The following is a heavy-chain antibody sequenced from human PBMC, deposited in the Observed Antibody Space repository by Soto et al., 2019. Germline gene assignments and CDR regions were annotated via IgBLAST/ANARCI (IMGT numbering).Heavy chain of an antibody. D-gene: IGHD4-17*01. V-gene: IGHV3-33*01. CDR1: GFTFNRHG. CDR2: IGRDGRNT. Sequence: QLQLVESGGGVIQPGRSLRLSCAASGFTFNRHGMHWVRQAPGKGLEWVAVIGRDGRNTFYTASVKGRFTISRDNSNNILYLEMNSLRVADTAVYYCARDDVYDDNGLEEWGQGTLVTVSS. CDR3: ARDDVYDDNGLEE. J-gene: IGHJ4*02.